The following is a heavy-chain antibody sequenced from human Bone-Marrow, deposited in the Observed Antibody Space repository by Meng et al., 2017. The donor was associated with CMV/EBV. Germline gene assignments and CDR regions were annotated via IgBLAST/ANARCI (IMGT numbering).Heavy chain of an antibody. CDR1: GASINSGGYY. CDR3: ARESLKGYRSES. CDR2: IYYTGST. D-gene: IGHD2-15*01. V-gene: IGHV4-31*03. J-gene: IGHJ5*02. Sequence: SETLSLTCTVSGASINSGGYYWSWIRQHPGKGLEWVGYIYYTGSTYYNPPLKSRLTISLDTSENHFSLNLRSVTAADTAVYYCARESLKGYRSESCGQGTLVTVSS.